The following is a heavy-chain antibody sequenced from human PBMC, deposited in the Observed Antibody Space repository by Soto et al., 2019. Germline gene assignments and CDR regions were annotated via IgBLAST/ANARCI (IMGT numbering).Heavy chain of an antibody. CDR3: AKRMTTVKRAYYFDY. J-gene: IGHJ4*02. D-gene: IGHD4-4*01. V-gene: IGHV3-23*01. Sequence: PGGSLRLSCAASGFTFSSYAMSWVRQAPGKGLEWVSAISGSGGSTYYADFVKGRFTISRDNSKNTLYLQMNSLRAEDTAVYYCAKRMTTVKRAYYFDYWGQGTLVTVSS. CDR2: ISGSGGST. CDR1: GFTFSSYA.